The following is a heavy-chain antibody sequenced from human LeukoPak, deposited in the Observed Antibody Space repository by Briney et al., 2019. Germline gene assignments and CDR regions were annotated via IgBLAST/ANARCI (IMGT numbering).Heavy chain of an antibody. CDR3: ARDPRYYYDSSGYYYPYYFDY. Sequence: GGTLRLSCAASGFTFSIYSMNWARQAPGKGLEWVSYISSRSSTIYYADSVKGGFTISIDNAKNSLYLQLNSLRAEDTAVYYCARDPRYYYDSSGYYYPYYFDYWGQGTLVTVSS. D-gene: IGHD3-22*01. J-gene: IGHJ4*02. CDR2: ISSRSSTI. CDR1: GFTFSIYS. V-gene: IGHV3-48*01.